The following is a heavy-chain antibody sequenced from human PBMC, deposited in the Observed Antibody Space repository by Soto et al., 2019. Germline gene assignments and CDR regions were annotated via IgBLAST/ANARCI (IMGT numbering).Heavy chain of an antibody. CDR3: VGAHFDY. CDR1: GFAFSSYW. D-gene: IGHD1-26*01. Sequence: EVLMVESGGDLVQPGGSLRLSCSGSGFAFSSYWMNWVRKTPGKGLEWVANINEDGSDTYYMDSVKGRCTISRDNAKNSLYLQMNSLRAEDTAVYFCVGAHFDYWGQGTLVIVSS. V-gene: IGHV3-7*01. CDR2: INEDGSDT. J-gene: IGHJ4*02.